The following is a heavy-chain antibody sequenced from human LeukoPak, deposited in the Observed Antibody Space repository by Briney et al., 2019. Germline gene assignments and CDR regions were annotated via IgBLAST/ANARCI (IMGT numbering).Heavy chain of an antibody. CDR2: LSYDGSNK. J-gene: IGHJ1*01. CDR3: AKEGYCGGDCLEYFQH. D-gene: IGHD2-21*02. CDR1: GFTFSSYA. V-gene: IGHV3-30-3*01. Sequence: GRSLRLSCAASGFTFSSYAMHWVRQAPDKGLEWVAVLSYDGSNKYYADSVKGRFTISRDNSKNTLYLQLNSLRAEDTAVYYCAKEGYCGGDCLEYFQHWGQGTLVTVSS.